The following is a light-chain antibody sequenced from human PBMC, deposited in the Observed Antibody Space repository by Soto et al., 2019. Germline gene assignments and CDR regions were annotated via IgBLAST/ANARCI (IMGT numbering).Light chain of an antibody. CDR3: QSYGDSLSGYV. CDR2: GNS. CDR1: NSNIGAGYD. V-gene: IGLV1-40*01. Sequence: QSALTQPPSVSGAPGQRVTISCTGSNSNIGAGYDVHWYQQLPGTAPKLLIYGNSNRPSGVPDRFSGSKSGTSASLTITGLQAEDEAHYYCQSYGDSLSGYVFGTGTKVTVL. J-gene: IGLJ1*01.